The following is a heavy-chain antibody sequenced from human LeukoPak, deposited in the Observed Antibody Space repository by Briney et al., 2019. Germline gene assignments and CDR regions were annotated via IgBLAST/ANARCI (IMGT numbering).Heavy chain of an antibody. CDR1: GGSISSYY. J-gene: IGHJ4*02. D-gene: IGHD3-10*01. V-gene: IGHV4-4*07. CDR3: ARGPSGASGHDY. CDR2: IYTSGNT. Sequence: SETLSLTCTVSGGSISSYYWSWLRQPAGKGLEWIGRIYTSGNTNYNPSLKSRVTMSVDTSMNQFSLKVSSVTAADTAVYYCARGPSGASGHDYWGQGTLVTVSS.